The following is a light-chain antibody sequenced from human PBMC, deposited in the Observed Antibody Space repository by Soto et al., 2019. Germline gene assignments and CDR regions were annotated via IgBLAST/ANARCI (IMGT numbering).Light chain of an antibody. CDR3: QQYDNAPQT. V-gene: IGKV3-20*01. J-gene: IGKJ1*01. Sequence: VMTKSPATLSLSPGERATLSCRASQSVSSSFLTWYQQKPGQAPRLLIYGASSRATGIPDRFSGSGFATDFTLTISRLEPEDFAVYYCQQYDNAPQTFGQGTMVDIK. CDR2: GAS. CDR1: QSVSSSF.